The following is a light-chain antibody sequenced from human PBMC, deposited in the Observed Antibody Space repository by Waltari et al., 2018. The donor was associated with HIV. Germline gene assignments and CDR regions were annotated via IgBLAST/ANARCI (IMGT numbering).Light chain of an antibody. J-gene: IGKJ4*01. V-gene: IGKV1-5*03. Sequence: DTQLTQSPATLSASIGARVTIVCRANESISSWLAWYQQRPALRPKLLIYKASVLESGVAARFSGSGSGTEFALSISDLQTDDVATCFCQQYNSYPLTFGGGTKVEI. CDR3: QQYNSYPLT. CDR1: ESISSW. CDR2: KAS.